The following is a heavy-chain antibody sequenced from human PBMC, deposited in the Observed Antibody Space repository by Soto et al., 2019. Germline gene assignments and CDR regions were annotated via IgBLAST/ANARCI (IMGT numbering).Heavy chain of an antibody. CDR3: ARDQGWNDYKGQGFYGMDV. J-gene: IGHJ6*02. CDR1: GFTFSSSW. CDR2: IKPDGREQ. D-gene: IGHD1-1*01. Sequence: PGGSLRLSCAASGFTFSSSWMSWLRQAPGKGLEWAANIKPDGREQHYVDSVQGRFTISRDNSKNTLYLQMNSLRAEDTAVYYCARDQGWNDYKGQGFYGMDVWGQRTTVTVSS. V-gene: IGHV3-7*01.